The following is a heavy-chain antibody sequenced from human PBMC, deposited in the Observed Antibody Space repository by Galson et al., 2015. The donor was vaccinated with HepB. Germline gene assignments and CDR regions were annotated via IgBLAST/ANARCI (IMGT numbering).Heavy chain of an antibody. D-gene: IGHD3-22*01. CDR3: ARDYSEGYYYVPLY. V-gene: IGHV3-30*04. J-gene: IGHJ4*02. Sequence: SLRLSCAASGFTFSSYAMHWVRQAPGKGLEWVAVISYDGSNKYYADSVKGRFTISRDNSKNTLYLQMNSLRAEDTAVYYCARDYSEGYYYVPLYWGQGTLVTVSS. CDR2: ISYDGSNK. CDR1: GFTFSSYA.